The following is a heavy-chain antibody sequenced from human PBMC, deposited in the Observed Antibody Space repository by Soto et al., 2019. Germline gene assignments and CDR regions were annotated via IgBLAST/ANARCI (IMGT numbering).Heavy chain of an antibody. V-gene: IGHV3-74*01. D-gene: IGHD2-2*01. CDR3: ARGYQLTQSRYYYYGMDV. CDR2: INGDGSST. Sequence: GGSLRLSCAASGVTFSSYWMHWVRQAPGKGLVWVSRINGDGSSTSYADSVKGRFTISRDNAKNTVYLQMSSLRAEDTAVYYCARGYQLTQSRYYYYGMDVWGQGTTVTVSS. J-gene: IGHJ6*02. CDR1: GVTFSSYW.